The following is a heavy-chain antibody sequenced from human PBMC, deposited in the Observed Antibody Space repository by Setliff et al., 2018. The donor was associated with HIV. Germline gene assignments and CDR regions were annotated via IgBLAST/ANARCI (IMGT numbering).Heavy chain of an antibody. D-gene: IGHD3-22*01. CDR2: ISYDGSNK. V-gene: IGHV3-30-3*01. J-gene: IGHJ4*02. CDR3: AGHYDSGGYYYFH. Sequence: PGGSLRLSCAASGFTFSNYAMHWVRQAPGKGLEWVAVISYDGSNKYYADSVKGRFTISRGNSKNTLYLQMNSLRVEDTAVYYCAGHYDSGGYYYFHWGQGTLVTVSS. CDR1: GFTFSNYA.